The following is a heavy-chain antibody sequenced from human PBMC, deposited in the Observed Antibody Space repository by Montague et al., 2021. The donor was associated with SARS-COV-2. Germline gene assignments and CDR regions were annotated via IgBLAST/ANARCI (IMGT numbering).Heavy chain of an antibody. Sequence: PALVKPTQTLTLTCTFSGFSLSTSGMCVGWIRQPPGKALEWLARIDWDDDKYYSTSLKTRLTISKDTSKNQVVLTMTNMDPVDTATYYCARTPYYYDSSGYYYGAFDIWGQGTTVSVSS. CDR1: GFSLSTSGMC. CDR3: ARTPYYYDSSGYYYGAFDI. V-gene: IGHV2-70*11. CDR2: IDWDDDK. J-gene: IGHJ3*02. D-gene: IGHD3-22*01.